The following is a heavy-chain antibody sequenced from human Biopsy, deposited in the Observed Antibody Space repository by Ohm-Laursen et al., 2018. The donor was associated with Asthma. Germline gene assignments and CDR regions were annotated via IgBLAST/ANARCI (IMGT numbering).Heavy chain of an antibody. CDR2: LIPVLGTP. J-gene: IGHJ6*02. CDR3: ARGYSGSDRIVYYYSGLEV. V-gene: IGHV1-69*13. CDR1: GDSFSNYA. Sequence: SVKVSCKSSGDSFSNYAISWVRQAPGQGLEWMGGLIPVLGTPDHAQMFGGRVTLTADESTSTAYMELSSLSSEDTAVYYCARGYSGSDRIVYYYSGLEVWGQGTTVTVSS. D-gene: IGHD5-12*01.